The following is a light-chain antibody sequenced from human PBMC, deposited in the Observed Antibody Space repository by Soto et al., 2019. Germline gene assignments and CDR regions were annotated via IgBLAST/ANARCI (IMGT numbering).Light chain of an antibody. CDR2: GAS. Sequence: EIVMTQSPATLSVSPGERATLSCRASQSVSSNLAWYHQKPGQAPRLLIYGASTRATGIPARFSGSGSGTEFTLIISSLQSEDFAVYYCQQYYIPLTFGGGTKVDIK. CDR1: QSVSSN. J-gene: IGKJ4*01. CDR3: QQYYIPLT. V-gene: IGKV3-15*01.